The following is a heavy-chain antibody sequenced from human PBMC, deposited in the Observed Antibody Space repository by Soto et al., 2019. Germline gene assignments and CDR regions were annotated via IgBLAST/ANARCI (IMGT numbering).Heavy chain of an antibody. CDR1: GFTVEYYW. Sequence: GGSMGLSCAACGFTVEYYWMDWVRQAPGKGLVRVSRVHSGGTTTTYADSVKGRFTISRDNARNTVSLQMSSLRAEDTAIYYSARGDRGGFDLWGHGTMVTVSS. V-gene: IGHV3-74*01. CDR3: ARGDRGGFDL. D-gene: IGHD3-10*01. J-gene: IGHJ3*01. CDR2: VHSGGTTT.